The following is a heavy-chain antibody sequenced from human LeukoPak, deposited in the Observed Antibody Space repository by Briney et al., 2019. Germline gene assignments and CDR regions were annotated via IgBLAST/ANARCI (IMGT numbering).Heavy chain of an antibody. V-gene: IGHV1-46*01. CDR2: INPSGGST. CDR3: ARDRDSGSPHFRYYYYYMDV. CDR1: GYTFTSYY. D-gene: IGHD1-26*01. Sequence: ASVKVSCEASGYTFTSYYMHWVRQAPGQGLEWMGIINPSGGSTSYAQKFQGRVTMTRDMSTSTVYMELSSVRSEDTAVYYCARDRDSGSPHFRYYYYYMDVWGKGTTVTVSS. J-gene: IGHJ6*03.